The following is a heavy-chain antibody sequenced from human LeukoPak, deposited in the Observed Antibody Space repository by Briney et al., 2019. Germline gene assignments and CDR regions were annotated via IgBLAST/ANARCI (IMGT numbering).Heavy chain of an antibody. CDR2: IIPIFGTA. CDR3: ARVSSYGPGGDYYYMDV. Sequence: GASVKVSCKASGGTFSSYAISWVRQAPGQGLEWMGGIIPIFGTANYAQKFQGRVTITADKSTSTAYMELSSLRSEDTAVYYCARVSSYGPGGDYYYMDVWGKGTTVTVSS. D-gene: IGHD3-10*01. J-gene: IGHJ6*03. CDR1: GGTFSSYA. V-gene: IGHV1-69*06.